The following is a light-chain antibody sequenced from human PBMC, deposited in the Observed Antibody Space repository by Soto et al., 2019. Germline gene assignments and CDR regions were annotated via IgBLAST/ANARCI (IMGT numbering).Light chain of an antibody. CDR3: ASFTTSSTRV. J-gene: IGLJ1*01. CDR2: EVN. V-gene: IGLV2-14*01. CDR1: SSDIGTYNY. Sequence: QSALTQPASVSGSPGQSITVSCTGTSSDIGTYNYVSWYQQHPGKAPKVIIYEVNNRPSGVSNRFSGSKSGNTASLTISGLQAEDEADYYCASFTTSSTRVFGTGTKVT.